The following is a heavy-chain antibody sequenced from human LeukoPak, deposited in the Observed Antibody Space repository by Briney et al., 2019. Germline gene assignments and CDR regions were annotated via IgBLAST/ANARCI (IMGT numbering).Heavy chain of an antibody. CDR3: ARVPSPATYYYDSSGCLDY. D-gene: IGHD3-22*01. J-gene: IGHJ4*02. CDR2: ISSSGSTI. V-gene: IGHV3-11*01. CDR1: GFTFSDYH. Sequence: GGSLRLSCAASGFTFSDYHMSWIRQAPGKGLEWVSYISSSGSTIYYADSVKGRFTISRDNAKNSLYLQMNSLRAEDTAVYYCARVPSPATYYYDSSGCLDYWGQGTLVTVSS.